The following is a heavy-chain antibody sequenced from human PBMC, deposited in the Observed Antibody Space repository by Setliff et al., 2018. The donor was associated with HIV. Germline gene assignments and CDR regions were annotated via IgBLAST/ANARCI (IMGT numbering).Heavy chain of an antibody. D-gene: IGHD1-26*01. J-gene: IGHJ4*02. Sequence: PSVKVSCKASGYSFTSYYIHWVRQAPGQGLEWLGTVNPSTGRTTYAQNFQGRVAMTRDSSTNTVYMEVSSLKSDDTAVYYCARAVLYSGSYYPFDYWGQGVLVTVSS. CDR1: GYSFTSYY. V-gene: IGHV1-46*01. CDR2: VNPSTGRT. CDR3: ARAVLYSGSYYPFDY.